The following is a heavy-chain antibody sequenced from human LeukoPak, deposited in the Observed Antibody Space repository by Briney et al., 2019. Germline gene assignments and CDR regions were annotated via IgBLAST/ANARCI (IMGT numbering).Heavy chain of an antibody. Sequence: SETLSLTCTVSGGSISSYYWSWIRQPPGKGLEWIGYIYYSGSTNYNPSLKSRVTISVDTSKNQFSLKLSSVTAADTAVYYCARTGTPPYYYYYMDVWGKGTTVTVSS. D-gene: IGHD1-14*01. V-gene: IGHV4-59*01. J-gene: IGHJ6*03. CDR1: GGSISSYY. CDR3: ARTGTPPYYYYYMDV. CDR2: IYYSGST.